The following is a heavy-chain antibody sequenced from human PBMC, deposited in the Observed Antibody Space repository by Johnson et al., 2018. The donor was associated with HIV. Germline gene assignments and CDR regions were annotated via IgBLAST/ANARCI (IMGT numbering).Heavy chain of an antibody. D-gene: IGHD3-3*01. Sequence: QVQLVESGGGLVKPGGSLRLSCVASRLTLSDSYMSWIRQAPGKGLEWVSYISGSGNAIYYAESVRGRFTISRDNAKNSLYLQMNSLRAEDTAVYYCATTRWSDTDPFDIWGQGTMVTVSS. CDR3: ATTRWSDTDPFDI. CDR2: ISGSGNAI. CDR1: RLTLSDSY. J-gene: IGHJ3*02. V-gene: IGHV3-11*04.